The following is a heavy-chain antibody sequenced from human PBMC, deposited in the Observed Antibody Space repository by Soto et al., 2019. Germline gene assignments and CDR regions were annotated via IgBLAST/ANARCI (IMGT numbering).Heavy chain of an antibody. J-gene: IGHJ4*02. V-gene: IGHV4-38-2*01. Sequence: PSETLPLTCAVSGDSISNGHYWAWIRRPPGTGLEWIGSIYHTGTTYYHPSLKSRVTISVDTSKNQFYLKLSYVTAADSAVYYCARTDVVGFYPYFGQGTLGTVS. CDR3: ARTDVVGFYPY. CDR1: GDSISNGHY. CDR2: IYHTGTT. D-gene: IGHD3-10*02.